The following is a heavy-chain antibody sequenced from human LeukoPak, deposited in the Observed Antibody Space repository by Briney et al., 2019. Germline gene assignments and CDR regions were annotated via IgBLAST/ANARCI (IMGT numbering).Heavy chain of an antibody. CDR1: GFTFSSYS. D-gene: IGHD2-2*01. Sequence: GGSLRLSCAASGFTFSSYSMTWVRQAPGKGLEWVSSISSSSSYIYYADSVKGRFTISRDNAKNSLYLQMNSLRAEDTAVYYCAREGVVVTNWFDPWGQGTLVTVSS. CDR3: AREGVVVTNWFDP. V-gene: IGHV3-21*01. CDR2: ISSSSSYI. J-gene: IGHJ5*02.